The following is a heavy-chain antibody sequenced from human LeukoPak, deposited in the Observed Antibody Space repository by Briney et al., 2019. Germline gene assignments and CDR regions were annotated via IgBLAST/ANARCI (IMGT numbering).Heavy chain of an antibody. CDR3: AREVSSGWFDAVDI. CDR2: IKQDGSEK. J-gene: IGHJ3*02. V-gene: IGHV3-7*01. CDR1: GFTFSSYW. Sequence: GGSLRLSCAASGFTFSSYWMSWVRQAPGKGLEWVANIKQDGSEKYYVDSVKGRFTISRDNAKNSLYLQMNSLRAEDTAVYYCAREVSSGWFDAVDIWGQGTKVTVSS. D-gene: IGHD6-13*01.